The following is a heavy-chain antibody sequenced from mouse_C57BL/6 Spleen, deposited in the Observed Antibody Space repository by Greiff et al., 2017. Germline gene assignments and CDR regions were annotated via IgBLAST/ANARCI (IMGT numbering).Heavy chain of an antibody. J-gene: IGHJ3*01. Sequence: QVQLQQPGTELVKPGASVKLSCKASGYTFTSYWMHWVKQRPGQGLEWIGNINPSNGGTNYNEKFKSKATLTVDKSSSKAYMQLSSLTSEDSAVYYCARETGYDYDVAYWGQGTLVTVSA. CDR2: INPSNGGT. CDR3: ARETGYDYDVAY. CDR1: GYTFTSYW. V-gene: IGHV1-53*01. D-gene: IGHD2-4*01.